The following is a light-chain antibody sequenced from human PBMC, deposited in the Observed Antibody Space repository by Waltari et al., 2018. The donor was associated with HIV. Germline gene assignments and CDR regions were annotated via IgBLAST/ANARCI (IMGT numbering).Light chain of an antibody. V-gene: IGKV1-33*01. CDR3: QKYDNLPT. Sequence: DIQMTQYPSSLSASVGDRVTITCQAHHDIGKYLNWYQQKPGKAPKVLNYDASNLKTGVPSRYSGSGAGKHFTFTINSLQAEDIATYYCQKYDNLPTFGPGTKVDIK. CDR2: DAS. CDR1: HDIGKY. J-gene: IGKJ3*01.